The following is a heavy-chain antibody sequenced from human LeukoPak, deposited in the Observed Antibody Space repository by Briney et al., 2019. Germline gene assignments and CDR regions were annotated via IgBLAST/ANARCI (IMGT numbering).Heavy chain of an antibody. D-gene: IGHD2/OR15-2a*01. CDR1: GLILNDHA. J-gene: IGHJ4*02. CDR2: IGWDSGRI. V-gene: IGHV3-9*01. CDR3: ARGEILGY. Sequence: GGSLRLSCVGSGLILNDHAMHWVRQVPGKGLEWVSGIGWDSGRIGYADSVRGRFTTPRDNAKNSLYLQMNSLRAEDTAVYYCARGEILGYWGQGTLVTVSS.